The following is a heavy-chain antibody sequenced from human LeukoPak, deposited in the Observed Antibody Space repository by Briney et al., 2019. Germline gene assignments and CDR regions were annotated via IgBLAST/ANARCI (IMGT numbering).Heavy chain of an antibody. D-gene: IGHD3-22*01. Sequence: PGGSLRLSCTASGFTFGDYAMSWFRQAPGKGLEWVGFIRGKAYGGTTEYAASVKGRFTISRDDSKSIAYLQMNSLKTEDTAVYYCTRDRGYYDSSGYPYYFDYWGQGTLVTVSS. CDR1: GFTFGDYA. CDR2: IRGKAYGGTT. J-gene: IGHJ4*02. CDR3: TRDRGYYDSSGYPYYFDY. V-gene: IGHV3-49*03.